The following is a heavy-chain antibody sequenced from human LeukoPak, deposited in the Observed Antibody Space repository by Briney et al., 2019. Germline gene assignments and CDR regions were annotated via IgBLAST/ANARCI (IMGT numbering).Heavy chain of an antibody. CDR3: ARDEERGYYDSSGYPNHGNT. J-gene: IGHJ4*02. Sequence: SETLSPTCTVSGGSISSGGYYWSWIRQHPGKGLEWIGYIYYSGSTYYNPSLKSRVTISVDTSKNQFSLKLSSVTAADTAVYYCARDEERGYYDSSGYPNHGNTWGQGTLVTVSS. CDR1: GGSISSGGYY. D-gene: IGHD3-22*01. V-gene: IGHV4-31*03. CDR2: IYYSGST.